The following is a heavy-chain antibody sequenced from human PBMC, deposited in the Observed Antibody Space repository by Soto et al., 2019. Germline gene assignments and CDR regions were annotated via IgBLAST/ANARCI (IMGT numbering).Heavy chain of an antibody. D-gene: IGHD3-10*01. Sequence: GGSLRLSCAASGFTFSSYGMHWVRQAPGKGLEWAAVIWYDGSNKYYADSVKGRFTISRDNSKNTLYLQMNGLRAEDTAVYYCARAGYYGSGSYSGLGWFDPWGQGTLVTVSS. J-gene: IGHJ5*02. CDR3: ARAGYYGSGSYSGLGWFDP. CDR2: IWYDGSNK. CDR1: GFTFSSYG. V-gene: IGHV3-33*01.